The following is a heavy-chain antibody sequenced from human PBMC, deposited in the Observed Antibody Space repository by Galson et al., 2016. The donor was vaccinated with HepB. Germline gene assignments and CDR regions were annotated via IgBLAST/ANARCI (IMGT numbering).Heavy chain of an antibody. Sequence: SLRLSCAASGFTFRRYGMHWVRQAPGKGLEWVAVISDDGGIKHYGDSVKGRFTISRDNSKNLLYLQMNTLRPDDTAVYYCVNEGAEPPAMIPFYFDHWGQGTLVTVS. CDR2: ISDDGGIK. J-gene: IGHJ4*02. D-gene: IGHD2-2*01. CDR3: VNEGAEPPAMIPFYFDH. V-gene: IGHV3-30*18. CDR1: GFTFRRYG.